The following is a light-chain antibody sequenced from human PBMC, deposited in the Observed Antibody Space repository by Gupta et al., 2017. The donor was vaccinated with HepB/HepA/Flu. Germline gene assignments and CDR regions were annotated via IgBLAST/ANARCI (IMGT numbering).Light chain of an antibody. V-gene: IGKV1-5*03. CDR1: QSIDTW. CDR2: KTS. Sequence: GDRVTITCRASQSIDTWLAWYLQKPGKAPKLLIYKTSRLENGVPSRFSGSGSGTEFTLTISSLQPDDVATYYCQHESTSSRTFGQGTKVEIK. CDR3: QHESTSSRT. J-gene: IGKJ1*01.